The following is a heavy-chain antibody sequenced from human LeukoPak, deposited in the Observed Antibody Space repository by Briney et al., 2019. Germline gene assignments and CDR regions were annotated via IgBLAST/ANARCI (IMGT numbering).Heavy chain of an antibody. CDR3: VRDFSTGNTAYLQG. CDR1: GFTFSSYS. CDR2: ISSSSRHI. D-gene: IGHD4-23*01. Sequence: GGSLRLSCAASGFTFSSYSMNWVRQAPGKGLEWVSSISSSSRHIYYADSVKGRFTIFRDDAKNSLFLQMDSLRVEDTAMYYCVRDFSTGNTAYLQGRGHRILLTVAA. J-gene: IGHJ1*01. V-gene: IGHV3-21*04.